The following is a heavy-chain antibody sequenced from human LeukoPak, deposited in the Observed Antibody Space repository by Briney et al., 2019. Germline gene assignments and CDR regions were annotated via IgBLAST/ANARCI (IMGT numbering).Heavy chain of an antibody. V-gene: IGHV3-7*03. J-gene: IGHJ3*02. D-gene: IGHD4-17*01. CDR3: ARVGRRRSDAFDI. Sequence: PGGSLRLSCAASGFTFSSYWMSWVRQAPGKGLEWVANIKQDGSEKYYVDSVKGRFTISRDNAKSSLYLQMNSLRAEDTAVYYCARVGRRRSDAFDIWGQGTMVTASS. CDR2: IKQDGSEK. CDR1: GFTFSSYW.